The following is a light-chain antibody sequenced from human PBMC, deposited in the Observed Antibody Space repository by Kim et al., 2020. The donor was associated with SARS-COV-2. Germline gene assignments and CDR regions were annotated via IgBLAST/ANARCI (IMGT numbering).Light chain of an antibody. J-gene: IGKJ1*01. CDR1: QSISSW. Sequence: DIQMTQSPSSLSASVGDRVTITCRASQSISSWLAWYQHKPGKAPKCLIYAASSLQSGVPSRFSGSGSGTDFTLTISSLQPEDFATYYCQQYDNYPLTFGTGTKVDIK. CDR2: AAS. V-gene: IGKV1D-16*01. CDR3: QQYDNYPLT.